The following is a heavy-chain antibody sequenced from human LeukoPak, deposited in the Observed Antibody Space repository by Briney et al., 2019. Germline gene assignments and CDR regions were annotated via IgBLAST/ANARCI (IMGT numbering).Heavy chain of an antibody. Sequence: ASVKVSCKASGYTFTGYYMHWVRKAPGQGLEWMGWINPNSGGTNYAQNCQGRVTMSRDTSISTAYMELSRLRSDDTALYYCARASGRYSDAFDIWGQGTMVTVSS. CDR2: INPNSGGT. CDR3: ARASGRYSDAFDI. D-gene: IGHD1-26*01. J-gene: IGHJ3*02. CDR1: GYTFTGYY. V-gene: IGHV1-2*02.